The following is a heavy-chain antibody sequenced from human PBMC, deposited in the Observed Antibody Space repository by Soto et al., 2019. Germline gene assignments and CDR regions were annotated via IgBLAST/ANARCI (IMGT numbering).Heavy chain of an antibody. V-gene: IGHV1-3*01. D-gene: IGHD6-19*01. CDR1: GYALTHYS. CDR3: ARDVMRGPRLGGY. Sequence: SCKASGYALTHYSRRWPRQSPGQRPEWMGWINVGNGDTKYLQQFQGRVTITRDTSANTVYMELGSLKSEDTAIYYCARDVMRGPRLGGYWGEGTLVSGYS. J-gene: IGHJ4*02. CDR2: INVGNGDT.